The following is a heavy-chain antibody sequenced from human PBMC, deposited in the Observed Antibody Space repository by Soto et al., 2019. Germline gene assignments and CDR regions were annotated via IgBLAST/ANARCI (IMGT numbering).Heavy chain of an antibody. V-gene: IGHV3-23*01. CDR1: GFTFRSCA. Sequence: EVQLLESGGGFTQPGGSLRLSCAAPGFTFRSCAMSWVRQAPGKGLEWVSAISNSADSTNYADSVKGRFTISRDNSKNTLYLQMNSLRADDTAVYYCAKGRESSGAYRPFDYWGQGTLVTVSS. CDR3: AKGRESSGAYRPFDY. D-gene: IGHD2-15*01. J-gene: IGHJ4*02. CDR2: ISNSADST.